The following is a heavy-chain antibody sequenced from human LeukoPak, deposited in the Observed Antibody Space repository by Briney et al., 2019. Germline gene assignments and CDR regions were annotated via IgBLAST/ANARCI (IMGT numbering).Heavy chain of an antibody. CDR1: GGSISSYY. CDR2: IYYSGST. Sequence: SETLSLTCTVSGGSISSYYWSWIRQPPGKGLEWIGYIYYSGSTNYNPSLKSRVTISVDTSKNQFSLKLGSVTAADAAVYYCARTPRGRYAFDIWGQGTMVTVSS. J-gene: IGHJ3*02. CDR3: ARTPRGRYAFDI. D-gene: IGHD2-15*01. V-gene: IGHV4-59*01.